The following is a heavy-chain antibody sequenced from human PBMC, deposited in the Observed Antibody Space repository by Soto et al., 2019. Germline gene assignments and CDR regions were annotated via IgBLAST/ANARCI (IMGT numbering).Heavy chain of an antibody. D-gene: IGHD3-9*01. V-gene: IGHV4-39*01. CDR3: ARHDILTGYGLRNFDY. CDR2: IYYSGST. J-gene: IGHJ4*02. Sequence: SETLSLTCTVSGGSISSSSYYWGWIRQPPGKGLEWIGSIYYSGSTYYNPSLKSRVTISVDTSKNQFSLKLSSVTAADTAVYYCARHDILTGYGLRNFDYWGKGTLVTVS. CDR1: GGSISSSSYY.